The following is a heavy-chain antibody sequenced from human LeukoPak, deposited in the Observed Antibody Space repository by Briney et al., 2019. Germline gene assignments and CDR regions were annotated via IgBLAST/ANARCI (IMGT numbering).Heavy chain of an antibody. D-gene: IGHD3-10*02. V-gene: IGHV3-48*03. J-gene: IGHJ6*04. CDR1: GFIFSSYE. CDR3: AELGITMIGGV. CDR2: ISSSGSTI. Sequence: GGSLRLSCAASGFIFSSYEMNWVRQAPREGLEWVSYISSSGSTIYYADSVKGRFTISRDNAKNSLYLQMNSLRAEDTAVYYCAELGITMIGGVWGKGTTVTISS.